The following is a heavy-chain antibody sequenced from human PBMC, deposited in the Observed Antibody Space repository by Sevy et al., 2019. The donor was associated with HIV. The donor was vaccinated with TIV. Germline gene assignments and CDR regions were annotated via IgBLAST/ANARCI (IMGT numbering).Heavy chain of an antibody. V-gene: IGHV3-74*01. CDR3: ARVIYSSGWTPLYSFDY. J-gene: IGHJ4*02. CDR2: INSDGSST. CDR1: GFTFSSYW. Sequence: GGSLRLSCAASGFTFSSYWMHWVRQAPGKGLVWVSRINSDGSSTSYADSVKGRFTISRDNAKNSLYLQMNSLRAEDKAVYYCARVIYSSGWTPLYSFDYWGQGTLVTVSS. D-gene: IGHD6-19*01.